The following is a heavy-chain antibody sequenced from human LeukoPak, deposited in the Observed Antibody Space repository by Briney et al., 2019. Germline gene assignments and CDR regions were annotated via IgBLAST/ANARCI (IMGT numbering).Heavy chain of an antibody. CDR3: ARAEFCAPNCYYYFYY. Sequence: ASVKVSCKASGYTFTSLGISWVRQAPGQGLEWMGWINPNSGGTNYAQNFQGRVTMTRDTSIGTAYMELSRLTSDDTAVYYCARAEFCAPNCYYYFYYWGQGTLVTVSS. V-gene: IGHV1-2*02. CDR1: GYTFTSLG. J-gene: IGHJ4*02. D-gene: IGHD2-21*02. CDR2: INPNSGGT.